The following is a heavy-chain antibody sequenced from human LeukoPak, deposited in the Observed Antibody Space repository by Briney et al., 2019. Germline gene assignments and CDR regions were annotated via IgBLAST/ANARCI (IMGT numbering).Heavy chain of an antibody. Sequence: GGSLRLSCAASGFTFTSYAMNWVRQAPGKGLEWVSTISGSGSSTYYVDSVKGRFTISRDNSKNTLYLQMNSLRAEDTAVYYCARDPTRFVVVPAAIANYYYGMDVWGQGTTVTVSS. CDR1: GFTFTSYA. CDR2: ISGSGSST. V-gene: IGHV3-23*01. D-gene: IGHD2-2*02. J-gene: IGHJ6*02. CDR3: ARDPTRFVVVPAAIANYYYGMDV.